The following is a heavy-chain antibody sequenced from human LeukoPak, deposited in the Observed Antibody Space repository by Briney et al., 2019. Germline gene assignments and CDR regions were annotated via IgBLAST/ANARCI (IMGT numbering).Heavy chain of an antibody. Sequence: ASVKVSCKASGGTFSSYAISWVRQAPGQGLEWMGGTIPIFGTANYAQKFQGRVTITTDESTSTAYMELSSLRSEDTAVYYCARGAVPSSIAARLGYYYYYMDVWGKGTTVTVSS. V-gene: IGHV1-69*05. J-gene: IGHJ6*03. CDR2: TIPIFGTA. CDR1: GGTFSSYA. D-gene: IGHD6-6*01. CDR3: ARGAVPSSIAARLGYYYYYMDV.